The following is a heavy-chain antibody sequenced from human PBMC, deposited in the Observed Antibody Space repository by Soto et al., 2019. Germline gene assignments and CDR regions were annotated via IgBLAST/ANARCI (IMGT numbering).Heavy chain of an antibody. D-gene: IGHD1-7*01. CDR1: GGSFSGYY. Sequence: SETLSLTCAGYGGSFSGYYWSWIRQPPGKGLEWIGQINHSGSTNYNPSLKSRVTISVDTSKNQFSLKLSSVTAADTAVYYCGRSELPEGMDVWGQGTMVTVSS. J-gene: IGHJ6*02. CDR2: INHSGST. CDR3: GRSELPEGMDV. V-gene: IGHV4-34*01.